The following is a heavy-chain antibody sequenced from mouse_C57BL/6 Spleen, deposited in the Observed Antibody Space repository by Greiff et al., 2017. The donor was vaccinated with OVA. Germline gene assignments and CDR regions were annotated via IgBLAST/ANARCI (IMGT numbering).Heavy chain of an antibody. V-gene: IGHV5-4*01. J-gene: IGHJ2*01. CDR2: ISDGGSNT. D-gene: IGHD2-2*01. CDR3: ARDGYPDY. CDR1: GFTFSSYA. Sequence: EVQVVESGGGLVKPGGSLKLSCAASGFTFSSYAMSWVRQTPEKRLEWVATISDGGSNTYYTDNVKGRFTISRDNAKNNLFLQMSHLKSEDTAMYYCARDGYPDYWGQGTTLTVSS.